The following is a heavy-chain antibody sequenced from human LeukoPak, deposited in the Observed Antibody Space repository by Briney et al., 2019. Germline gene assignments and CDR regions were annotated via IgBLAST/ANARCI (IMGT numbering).Heavy chain of an antibody. CDR3: AKISGCSSTSCYTIRDYYYMDV. V-gene: IGHV3-23*01. Sequence: GGSLRLSCAASGFTFSSYAMSWVRQAPGKGLEWVSAISGSGGSTYYADSVKGRLTISRDNSKNTLYLQMNSLRAEDTAVYYCAKISGCSSTSCYTIRDYYYMDVWGKGTTVTVSS. J-gene: IGHJ6*03. CDR1: GFTFSSYA. CDR2: ISGSGGST. D-gene: IGHD2-2*02.